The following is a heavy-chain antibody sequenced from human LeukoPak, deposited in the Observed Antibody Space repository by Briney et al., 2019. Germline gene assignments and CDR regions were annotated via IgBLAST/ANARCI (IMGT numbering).Heavy chain of an antibody. CDR2: ISYDGSNK. Sequence: PGRSLRLSCAASGFTFSSYARHWVRQAPGKGLEWVAVISYDGSNKYYADSVKGRFTISRDNSKNSLYLQMNSLRAEDTALYYCAKDSSSGWFDWTFDYWGQGTLVTVSS. J-gene: IGHJ4*02. CDR3: AKDSSSGWFDWTFDY. D-gene: IGHD6-19*01. CDR1: GFTFSSYA. V-gene: IGHV3-30-3*01.